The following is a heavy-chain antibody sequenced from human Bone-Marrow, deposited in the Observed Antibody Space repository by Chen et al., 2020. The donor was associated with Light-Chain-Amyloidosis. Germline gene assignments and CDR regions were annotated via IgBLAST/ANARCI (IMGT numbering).Heavy chain of an antibody. CDR1: GFTFADYA. Sequence: EVQLVESGVGLVQPGRSLRLSCAASGFTFADYAMHWVRQAPGKGLEWVSGISWNSGSIGYADSVKGRFTISRDNAKNSLYLQMNSLRAEDTALYYCAKDSVGYYDSSGYYPFDYWGQGTLVTVSS. J-gene: IGHJ4*02. CDR2: ISWNSGSI. D-gene: IGHD3-22*01. V-gene: IGHV3-9*01. CDR3: AKDSVGYYDSSGYYPFDY.